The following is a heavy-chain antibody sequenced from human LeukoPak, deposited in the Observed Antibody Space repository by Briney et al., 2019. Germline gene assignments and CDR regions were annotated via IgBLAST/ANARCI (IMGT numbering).Heavy chain of an antibody. V-gene: IGHV4-39*01. J-gene: IGHJ4*02. Sequence: KASETLSLTCTVSGGSISSSSYYWGWVRQPPGKGLEWIGSIYYSGSIYYNPSLKSRVTISVDTSKNQFSLKLSSVTAADTAVYYCARQKVTAIGPLDYWRQGTLVTVSS. CDR3: ARQKVTAIGPLDY. CDR2: IYYSGSI. D-gene: IGHD2-21*02. CDR1: GGSISSSSYY.